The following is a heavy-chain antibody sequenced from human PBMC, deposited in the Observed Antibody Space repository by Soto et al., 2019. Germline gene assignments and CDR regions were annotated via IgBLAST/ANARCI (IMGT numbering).Heavy chain of an antibody. CDR2: IYHTGST. CDR1: GGSISSSNW. D-gene: IGHD2-21*01. J-gene: IGHJ4*02. Sequence: QVQLQGSGPGLVKPSGTLSLTCAVSGGSISSSNWWSWVRQPPGKGLEWIGEIYHTGSTTYNPSLNSRVTISVDKSKNQFSLELSSVTAADMAVYYCARDSGGGADYWGQGTLVTVSS. CDR3: ARDSGGGADY. V-gene: IGHV4-4*02.